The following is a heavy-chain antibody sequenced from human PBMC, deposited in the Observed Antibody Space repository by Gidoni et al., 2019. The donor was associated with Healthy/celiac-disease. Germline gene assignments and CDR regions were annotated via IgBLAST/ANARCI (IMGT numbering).Heavy chain of an antibody. CDR3: AREGDSSGYYSLVY. CDR2: INPSGGSP. J-gene: IGHJ4*02. D-gene: IGHD3-22*01. Sequence: QVQLVQSGAEVKKPGASVKVSCKASGYTFTSYYMHWGRQAPGQGLEWMGIINPSGGSPRYETKLKGRVTMTRETSTSTVYRELSSLRSEDTAVYYCAREGDSSGYYSLVYWGQGTLVTVSS. V-gene: IGHV1-46*04. CDR1: GYTFTSYY.